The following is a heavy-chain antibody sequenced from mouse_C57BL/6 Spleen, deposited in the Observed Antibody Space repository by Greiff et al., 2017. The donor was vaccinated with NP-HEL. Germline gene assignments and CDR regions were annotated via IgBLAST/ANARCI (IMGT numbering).Heavy chain of an antibody. CDR3: ASEGYYNYAMDY. CDR2: IYPRSGNT. J-gene: IGHJ4*01. Sequence: QVQLQQSGAELARPGASVKLSCKASGYTFTSYGISWVKQRTGQGLEWIGEIYPRSGNTYYNAKFKGQATLTADKSSSTAYMQLRNLTSADAAVYFCASEGYYNYAMDYWGQGTSVTVSS. D-gene: IGHD2-3*01. CDR1: GYTFTSYG. V-gene: IGHV1-81*01.